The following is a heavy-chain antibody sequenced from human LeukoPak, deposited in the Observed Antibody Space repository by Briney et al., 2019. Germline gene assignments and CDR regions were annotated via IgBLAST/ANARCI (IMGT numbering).Heavy chain of an antibody. D-gene: IGHD4-17*01. J-gene: IGHJ4*02. V-gene: IGHV1-2*02. CDR3: ARDGYGDYAGRYY. Sequence: ASVKVSCKASGYTFTGYYMHWVRQAPGQGLEWMGWINPNSGGTNYAQKFQGRVTMTRDTSIRTAYMELSRLRSDDTAVYYCARDGYGDYAGRYYWGQGTLVTVSS. CDR2: INPNSGGT. CDR1: GYTFTGYY.